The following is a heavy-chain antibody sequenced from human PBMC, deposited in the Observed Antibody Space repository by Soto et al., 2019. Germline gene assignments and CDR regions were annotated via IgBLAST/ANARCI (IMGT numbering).Heavy chain of an antibody. Sequence: ASVKVSCKASGYTFTDSFIHGVRQAPGQGLEWMGWINPNNGRTTLAPNFQGRVTLSRDTSINTAYMHLSRLRSDDTAVYYCAREEADPGSFDFCGQGTLVTVSS. CDR3: AREEADPGSFDF. V-gene: IGHV1-2*02. CDR1: GYTFTDSF. CDR2: INPNNGRT. J-gene: IGHJ4*02.